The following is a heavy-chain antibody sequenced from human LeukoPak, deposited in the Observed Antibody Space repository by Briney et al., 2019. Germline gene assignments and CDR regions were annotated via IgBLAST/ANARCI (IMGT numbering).Heavy chain of an antibody. V-gene: IGHV4-34*01. CDR3: ARGSVWFGETPLFDY. CDR1: GGSFSGYY. CDR2: INHSGST. J-gene: IGHJ4*02. Sequence: SETLSLTCAVYGGSFSGYYWSWIRQPPGKGLEWIGEINHSGSTNYNPSLKSRVTISVDTSKNQFSLKLSSVTAADTAVYYCARGSVWFGETPLFDYWGQGTLVTVSS. D-gene: IGHD3-10*01.